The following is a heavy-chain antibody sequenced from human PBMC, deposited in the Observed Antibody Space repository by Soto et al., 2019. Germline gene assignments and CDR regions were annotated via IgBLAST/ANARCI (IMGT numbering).Heavy chain of an antibody. J-gene: IGHJ6*02. D-gene: IGHD1-26*01. Sequence: SVKVSCKASGGTFSSYTISWVRQAPGQGLEWMGRIIPILGIANYAQKFQGRVTITADKSTSTAYMELNSLRAEDTAVYYCAKDRGSYLKYYYYYGMDVWGQGTTVTVSS. CDR2: IIPILGIA. CDR1: GGTFSSYT. V-gene: IGHV1-69*04. CDR3: AKDRGSYLKYYYYYGMDV.